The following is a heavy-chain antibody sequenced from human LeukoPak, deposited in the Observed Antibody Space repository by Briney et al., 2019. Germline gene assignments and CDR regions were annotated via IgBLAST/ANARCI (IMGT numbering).Heavy chain of an antibody. CDR1: GFTFSSYA. J-gene: IGHJ4*02. CDR3: ANEASGSFDY. CDR2: ISGSGSST. V-gene: IGHV3-23*01. D-gene: IGHD1-26*01. Sequence: GGSLRLSCAASGFTFSSYAMSWVRQAPAKGLQWVSGISGSGSSTYYADSVKGRFTISRDNSKNTLYLQMNSLRAEDTAVYYCANEASGSFDYWGQGTLVTVSS.